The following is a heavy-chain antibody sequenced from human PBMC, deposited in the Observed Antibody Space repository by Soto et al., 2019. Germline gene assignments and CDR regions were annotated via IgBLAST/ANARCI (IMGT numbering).Heavy chain of an antibody. V-gene: IGHV4-39*01. CDR2: IYYSGST. D-gene: IGHD5-18*01. CDR3: ARPNPNSNSYLWDY. Sequence: PSETLSLTCTVSGGSFSGSTYYWGWIRQPPGKGLEWIGTIYYSGSTYYNPSLKSRVSIFVDTSKNQFSLKLTSVTAADTAVYYCARPNPNSNSYLWDYWGRGTLVTVS. J-gene: IGHJ4*02. CDR1: GGSFSGSTYY.